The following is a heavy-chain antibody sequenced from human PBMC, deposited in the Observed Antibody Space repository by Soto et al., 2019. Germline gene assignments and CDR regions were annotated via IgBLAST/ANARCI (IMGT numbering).Heavy chain of an antibody. CDR1: GFTFSSYA. J-gene: IGHJ4*02. V-gene: IGHV3-30-3*01. CDR3: ARVCSSTSCPSDY. CDR2: ISYDGSNK. Sequence: QVQLVESGGGVVQPGRSLRLSCAASGFTFSSYAMHWVRQAPGKGLEWVAVISYDGSNKYYADSVKGRFTISSDNSKNTLYLQMNSLRAEDTAVYYCARVCSSTSCPSDYWGQGTLVTVSS. D-gene: IGHD2-2*01.